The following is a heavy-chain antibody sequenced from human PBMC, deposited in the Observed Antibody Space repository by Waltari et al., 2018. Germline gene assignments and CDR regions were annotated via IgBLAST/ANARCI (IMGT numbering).Heavy chain of an antibody. CDR1: GFSFSRYW. J-gene: IGHJ5*01. V-gene: IGHV3-74*01. D-gene: IGHD6-19*01. CDR2: INMDGSIT. Sequence: EVQLVESGGGLVQPGGSLRLSCAASGFSFSRYWMNWVRQAPGKGLGSVANINMDGSITNYADSVRGRFAISRDNAKNTLFLQMNGLTAEDTALYYCVLYSSEILGDSWGQGTLVTVSS. CDR3: VLYSSEILGDS.